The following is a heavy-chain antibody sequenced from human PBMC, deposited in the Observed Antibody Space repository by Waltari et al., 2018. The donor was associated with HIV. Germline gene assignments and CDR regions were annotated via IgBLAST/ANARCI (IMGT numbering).Heavy chain of an antibody. Sequence: QVQLVQPGAEVKKPEASGKVSCKASGSTFTSYALHWVRQAPGQRLEWMGWINAGNGNTKYSQKFQGRVTITRDTSASTAYMELSSLRSEDTAVYYCARVGTGTLDYWGQGTLVTVSS. CDR2: INAGNGNT. CDR3: ARVGTGTLDY. V-gene: IGHV1-3*01. CDR1: GSTFTSYA. D-gene: IGHD1-7*01. J-gene: IGHJ4*02.